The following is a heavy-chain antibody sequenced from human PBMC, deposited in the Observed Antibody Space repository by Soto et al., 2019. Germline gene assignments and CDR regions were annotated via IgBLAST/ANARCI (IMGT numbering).Heavy chain of an antibody. D-gene: IGHD1-26*01. CDR3: VISIEGWEFEY. Sequence: QVQVVESGGGVVQPGKSLRLSCAASGFSFSLYGRHWVRQAPGKGLEWVAMIWYDGSSQYYADSVQGRFTICRDNSKNTLYLQMNSLRAEDSAVYYCVISIEGWEFEYWFQGNLVTVSS. V-gene: IGHV3-33*01. CDR2: IWYDGSSQ. CDR1: GFSFSLYG. J-gene: IGHJ4*02.